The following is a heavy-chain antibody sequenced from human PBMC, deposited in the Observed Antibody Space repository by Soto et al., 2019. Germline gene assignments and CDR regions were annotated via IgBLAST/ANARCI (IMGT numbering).Heavy chain of an antibody. V-gene: IGHV3-33*01. CDR3: ARDMAYGDYVPFDY. D-gene: IGHD4-17*01. J-gene: IGHJ4*02. CDR2: IWYDGSNK. CDR1: GFTFSSYG. Sequence: PWGSLRLSCAASGFTFSSYGMHWVRQAPGKGLEWVAVIWYDGSNKYYADSVKGRFTISRDNSKNTLYLQMNSLRAEDTAVYYCARDMAYGDYVPFDYWGQGTLVTVSS.